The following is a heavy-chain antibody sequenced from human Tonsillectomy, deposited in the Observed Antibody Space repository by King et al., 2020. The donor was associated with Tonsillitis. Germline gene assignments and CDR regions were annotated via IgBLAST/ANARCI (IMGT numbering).Heavy chain of an antibody. J-gene: IGHJ4*02. Sequence: DVQLVESGGGLVKPGGSLRLSCAASGFTFSSYNMHWVRQAPGKGLEWVSSIISSSSYIYADSVKGRFTISRDNAKNSLYLQMNSLRAEDTAVYYCARDLDNSLRYFDYWGQGTLVTVSS. CDR2: IISSSSYI. V-gene: IGHV3-21*01. CDR3: ARDLDNSLRYFDY. CDR1: GFTFSSYN. D-gene: IGHD4-23*01.